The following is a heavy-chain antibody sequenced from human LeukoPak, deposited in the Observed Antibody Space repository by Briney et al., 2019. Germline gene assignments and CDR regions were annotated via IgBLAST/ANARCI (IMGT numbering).Heavy chain of an antibody. CDR1: GFTFSSYW. D-gene: IGHD2/OR15-2a*01. J-gene: IGHJ4*02. CDR3: AISMQGISAFYVTYFDY. Sequence: PGGSLRLSCAASGFTFSSYWMHWVRQAPGKGLVWVSRINSDGSSTSYADSVKGRFTISRDNAKNTLYLQMNSLRAEDTAVYYCAISMQGISAFYVTYFDYWGQGTLVTVSS. CDR2: INSDGSST. V-gene: IGHV3-74*01.